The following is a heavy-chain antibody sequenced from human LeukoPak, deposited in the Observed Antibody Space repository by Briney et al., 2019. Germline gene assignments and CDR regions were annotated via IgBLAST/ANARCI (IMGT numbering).Heavy chain of an antibody. D-gene: IGHD3-9*01. Sequence: SQTLSLTCTVSGGSNSSGGYYWSWIRQPPGKGLEWIGYIYHSGSTYYNPSLKSRVTISVDRSKNQFSLKLSSVTAADTAVYYCASGLRYFDWLSPDAFDIWGQGTMVTVSS. CDR3: ASGLRYFDWLSPDAFDI. CDR2: IYHSGST. V-gene: IGHV4-30-2*01. CDR1: GGSNSSGGYY. J-gene: IGHJ3*02.